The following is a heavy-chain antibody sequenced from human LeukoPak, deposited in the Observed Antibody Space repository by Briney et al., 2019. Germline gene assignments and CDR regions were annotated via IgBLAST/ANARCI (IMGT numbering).Heavy chain of an antibody. V-gene: IGHV3-11*06. D-gene: IGHD4-17*01. J-gene: IGHJ2*01. Sequence: PGGSLRLSCSASWFTFSDYYMSWIRQAPGKGLKWVSYISSSSSYTNYADSVKGRFTISRDNAKNSLYLQIQSLRAEETAVYYCARDGLNYYGDYDSWYFDLWGRGTMVTVSS. CDR3: ARDGLNYYGDYDSWYFDL. CDR1: WFTFSDYY. CDR2: ISSSSSYT.